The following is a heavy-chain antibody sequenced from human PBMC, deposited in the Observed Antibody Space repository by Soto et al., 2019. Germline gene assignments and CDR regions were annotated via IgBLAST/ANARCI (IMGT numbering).Heavy chain of an antibody. CDR1: GYTFTDHG. J-gene: IGHJ4*02. D-gene: IGHD3-16*01. Sequence: QIQLVQSGAEVKKPGASVKVSCKASGYTFTDHGISWVRQAPGQGFEWMGWISAYNDYTAYAQKFQGRVTMTTDKDTNTAYMELRSLTSDDTAVYYCAKDRPRLPQNFLDVYWGQGTLVTVSS. CDR3: AKDRPRLPQNFLDVY. V-gene: IGHV1-18*01. CDR2: ISAYNDYT.